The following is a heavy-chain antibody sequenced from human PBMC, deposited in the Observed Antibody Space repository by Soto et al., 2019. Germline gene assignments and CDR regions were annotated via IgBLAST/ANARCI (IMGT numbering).Heavy chain of an antibody. CDR1: GYTFSNYY. D-gene: IGHD3-3*01. CDR3: ARDGWFSALRIPFGLDV. V-gene: IGHV1-46*01. Sequence: QVQLVQSGAEVKKPGASVTVSCKATGYTFSNYYIHWVRQAPGQGLDWMGIINPNGGSTTYAQKCQGRVTITRDTSTNTVYMELSSLTSEDTALYYCARDGWFSALRIPFGLDVWCQGTTVTVSS. J-gene: IGHJ6*02. CDR2: INPNGGST.